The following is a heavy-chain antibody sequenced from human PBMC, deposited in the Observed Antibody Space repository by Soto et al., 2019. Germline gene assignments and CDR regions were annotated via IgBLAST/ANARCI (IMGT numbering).Heavy chain of an antibody. CDR1: GGSISNHY. V-gene: IGHV4-59*11. J-gene: IGHJ4*02. CDR2: IYYNGNT. Sequence: QVQLQESGPGLVKPSETLSLTCSVSGGSISNHYWSWIRQPPGKGLEWIGYIYYNGNTNYNPSLKSRVPLSVNTVRNQISLKLTTVTAADTAVYYCTRANWYSEYWGQGTLVTVSS. CDR3: TRANWYSEY. D-gene: IGHD7-27*01.